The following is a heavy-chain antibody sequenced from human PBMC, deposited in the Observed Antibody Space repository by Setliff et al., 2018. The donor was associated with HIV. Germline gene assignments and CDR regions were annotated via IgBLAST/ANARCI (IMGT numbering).Heavy chain of an antibody. V-gene: IGHV3-48*01. D-gene: IGHD2-15*01. CDR1: GFTFSAYS. CDR2: ISSSGVM. Sequence: PGGSLRLSCAASGFTFSAYSMNWVRQAPGKGLEWISYISSSGVMYYADSVRGRFTISRDNGKNSRYLQMNSLRAEDTAGYYCARDATRGGDMDVWAKGTTVTVSS. J-gene: IGHJ6*03. CDR3: ARDATRGGDMDV.